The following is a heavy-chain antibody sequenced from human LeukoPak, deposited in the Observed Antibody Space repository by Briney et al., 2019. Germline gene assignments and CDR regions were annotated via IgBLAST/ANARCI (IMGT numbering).Heavy chain of an antibody. J-gene: IGHJ5*02. V-gene: IGHV1-69*13. Sequence: SVKVSCKASGGTFSSYAISWVRQAPGQGLEWMGGIIPILGTANYAQKFQGRVTITADESTSTAYMELSSLRSEDTAVYYCGRERGYCSSTSCYEVDWFDPWGQGTLVTVSS. CDR1: GGTFSSYA. CDR2: IIPILGTA. D-gene: IGHD2-2*01. CDR3: GRERGYCSSTSCYEVDWFDP.